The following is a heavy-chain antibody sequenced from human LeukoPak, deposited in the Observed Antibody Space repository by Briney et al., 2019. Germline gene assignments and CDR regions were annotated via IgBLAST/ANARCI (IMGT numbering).Heavy chain of an antibody. CDR3: AKNNMGLRPAYVDV. V-gene: IGHV3-23*01. J-gene: IGHJ6*02. CDR1: GFTLSNFV. Sequence: GGSLRLSCAASGFTLSNFVMSWVRQTPGKGLEWVSVISGNIEDTNYADSVKGRFTISRDNSKNTLYLLMNSLRAEDTAIYYCAKNNMGLRPAYVDVWGQGTTVTVSS. D-gene: IGHD2-21*01. CDR2: ISGNIEDT.